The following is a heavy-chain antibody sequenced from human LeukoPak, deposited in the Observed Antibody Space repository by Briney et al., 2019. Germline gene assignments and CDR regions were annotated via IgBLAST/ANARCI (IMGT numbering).Heavy chain of an antibody. D-gene: IGHD3-10*01. CDR1: GGSISNTN. J-gene: IGHJ4*02. Sequence: SETLSLTCTVSGGSISNTNWGWIRQPPGKGLEWIGYIYYSGSTNYNPSLKSRVTISVDTSKNQFSLKLSSVTAADTAVYYCARAEITMVRGVIITGYYFDYWGQGTLVTVSS. CDR2: IYYSGST. V-gene: IGHV4-59*01. CDR3: ARAEITMVRGVIITGYYFDY.